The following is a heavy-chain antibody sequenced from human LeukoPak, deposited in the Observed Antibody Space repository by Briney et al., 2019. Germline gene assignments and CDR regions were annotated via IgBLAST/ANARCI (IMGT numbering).Heavy chain of an antibody. CDR3: ARGRGYYDILTGYYPFDY. D-gene: IGHD3-9*01. CDR1: GGSISSYY. V-gene: IGHV4-59*12. CDR2: IYYSGST. Sequence: SETLSLTCTVSGGSISSYYWSWIRQPPGKGLEWIGYIYYSGSTNYNPSLKSRVTISVDTSKNQFSLKLSSVTAADTAVYYCARGRGYYDILTGYYPFDYWGQGTLVTVSS. J-gene: IGHJ4*02.